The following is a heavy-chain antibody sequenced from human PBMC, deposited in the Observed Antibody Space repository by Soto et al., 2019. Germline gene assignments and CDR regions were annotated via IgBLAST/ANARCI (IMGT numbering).Heavy chain of an antibody. V-gene: IGHV3-23*01. J-gene: IGHJ6*03. CDR3: AKLECSGGSCYSGRLVDYFYYYMDV. CDR1: GFTFDTYA. D-gene: IGHD2-15*01. Sequence: EVQLLESGGGLVQPGGSLRLSCAASGFTFDTYAMSWVRQAPGKGLEWVSAISGSGAKTYYADSVKGRFTISRDNSKNRMYPLLNSLRAEDTDVYHCAKLECSGGSCYSGRLVDYFYYYMDVWGQGTTVTVSS. CDR2: ISGSGAKT.